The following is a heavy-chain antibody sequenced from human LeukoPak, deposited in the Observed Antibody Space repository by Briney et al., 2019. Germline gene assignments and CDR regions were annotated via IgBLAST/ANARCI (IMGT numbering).Heavy chain of an antibody. J-gene: IGHJ4*02. V-gene: IGHV3-15*01. CDR2: IKSKADAGPP. Sequence: GGSLRLSCAASGFTFWSAWMSWVRRAPGKGLEWVGRIKSKADAGPPDYTAPVNGRFTISRDDSENTAYLQMNSLKTEDTGIYYCRTDWGRVTRFDYWGQGTLVTVSP. CDR1: GFTFWSAW. CDR3: RTDWGRVTRFDY. D-gene: IGHD3-16*01.